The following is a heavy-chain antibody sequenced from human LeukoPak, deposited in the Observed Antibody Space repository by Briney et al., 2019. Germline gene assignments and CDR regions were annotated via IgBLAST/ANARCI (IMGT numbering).Heavy chain of an antibody. J-gene: IGHJ4*02. Sequence: GGSLRLSCAASGFTFSSYAMSWVRQAPGKGLEWVSAISGSGGSTYYADSAKGRFTISRDNSKNTLYLQMNSLRAEDTAVYYCAKTGGIAAAGTPFDYWGQGTLVTVSS. V-gene: IGHV3-23*01. CDR3: AKTGGIAAAGTPFDY. D-gene: IGHD6-13*01. CDR1: GFTFSSYA. CDR2: ISGSGGST.